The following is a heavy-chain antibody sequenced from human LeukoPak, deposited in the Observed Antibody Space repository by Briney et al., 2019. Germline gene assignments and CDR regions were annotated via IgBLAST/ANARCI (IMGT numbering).Heavy chain of an antibody. J-gene: IGHJ3*01. D-gene: IGHD6-13*01. CDR1: GGSISSYY. CDR3: ARDTIAPNDAFDV. Sequence: KTSETLSLTCAVSGGSISSYYWSWIRQPPRKGLEWIGYIYYSGSTNYNPSLKSRVTISVDTSKNQFSLKLSSVTAADTAVYYCARDTIAPNDAFDVWGQGTMVTVSS. CDR2: IYYSGST. V-gene: IGHV4-59*12.